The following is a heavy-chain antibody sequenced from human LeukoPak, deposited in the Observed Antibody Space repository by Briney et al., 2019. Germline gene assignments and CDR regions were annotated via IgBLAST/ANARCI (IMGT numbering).Heavy chain of an antibody. V-gene: IGHV3-30*02. Sequence: GGSLRLSCAASGFTFSNYAMHWVRQAPGTGLEWVAFTPYDGSVKYYADSVKGRFTISRDNSKNMLYLQINSLRAEDTAVYYCAKKDTLEGAHRSSSFDCWGQGTLVTVSS. J-gene: IGHJ4*02. CDR1: GFTFSNYA. CDR3: AKKDTLEGAHRSSSFDC. CDR2: TPYDGSVK. D-gene: IGHD6-13*01.